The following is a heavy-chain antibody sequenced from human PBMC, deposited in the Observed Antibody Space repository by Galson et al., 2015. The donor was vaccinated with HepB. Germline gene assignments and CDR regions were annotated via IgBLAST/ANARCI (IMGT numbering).Heavy chain of an antibody. V-gene: IGHV3-9*01. J-gene: IGHJ5*02. CDR2: ISWNSGSI. CDR1: GFTFDDYA. Sequence: SLRLSCAASGFTFDDYAMHWVRQAPGKGLEWVSGISWNSGSIGYADSVKGRFTISRDNAKNSLYLQMNSLRAEDTALYYCAKDGGLEVGATTSGWFDPWGQGTLVTVSS. CDR3: AKDGGLEVGATTSGWFDP. D-gene: IGHD1-26*01.